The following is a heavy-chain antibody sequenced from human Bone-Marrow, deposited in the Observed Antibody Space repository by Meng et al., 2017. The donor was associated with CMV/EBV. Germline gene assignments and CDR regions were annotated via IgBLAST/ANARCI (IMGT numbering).Heavy chain of an antibody. Sequence: GGSLRLSCAASGFTFSSYGMHWVRQAPGKGLEWVAFIRYDGSNQNYADSVKGRFTISRDNSENTLYLQMNSLRAEDTAIYYCAKLGRDIVVAPTTSVDYWGQGTLVTVSP. V-gene: IGHV3-30*02. J-gene: IGHJ4*02. D-gene: IGHD2-2*01. CDR3: AKLGRDIVVAPTTSVDY. CDR1: GFTFSSYG. CDR2: IRYDGSNQ.